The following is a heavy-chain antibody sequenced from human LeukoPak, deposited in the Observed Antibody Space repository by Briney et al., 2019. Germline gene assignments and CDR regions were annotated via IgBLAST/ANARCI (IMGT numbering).Heavy chain of an antibody. CDR3: ARRHSSGYYYDY. V-gene: IGHV5-51*01. D-gene: IGHD3-22*01. CDR1: GYSFTSYW. CDR2: IDPGDSET. Sequence: ESLTLSCKASGYSFTSYWIGWVRQMRGKGREGVGIIDPGDSETRYSPSFQGQVTISADKSISTAYLQWSSLKASDTAMYYCARRHSSGYYYDYWGQGTLVTVSS. J-gene: IGHJ4*02.